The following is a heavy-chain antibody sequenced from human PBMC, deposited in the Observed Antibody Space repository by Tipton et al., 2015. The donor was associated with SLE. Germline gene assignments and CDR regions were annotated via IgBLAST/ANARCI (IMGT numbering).Heavy chain of an antibody. CDR3: ARDGPTGGYYYYMDV. Sequence: TLSLTCAVYGGSFSGYYWSWIRQFPGKGLEWIGEINHSGSTRNNPSLKSRVTISVDTSKNQFSLKLSSVTAADTAVYYCARDGPTGGYYYYMDVWGKGTTVTVSS. D-gene: IGHD1-14*01. J-gene: IGHJ6*03. CDR2: INHSGST. V-gene: IGHV4-34*01. CDR1: GGSFSGYY.